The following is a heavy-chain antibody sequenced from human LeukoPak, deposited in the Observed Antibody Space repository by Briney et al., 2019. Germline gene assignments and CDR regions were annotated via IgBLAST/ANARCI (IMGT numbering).Heavy chain of an antibody. D-gene: IGHD3-10*01. J-gene: IGHJ4*02. CDR3: ATQPGSDY. V-gene: IGHV3-74*01. CDR2: INSDGSST. Sequence: PGGSLGLSCAASEFTFSTYWMHWVRQAPGKGLVWVSRINSDGSSTNYADSVKGRFTISRDNAENTLYLQMNSLRAEDTAVYYCATQPGSDYWGQGTLVTVSS. CDR1: EFTFSTYW.